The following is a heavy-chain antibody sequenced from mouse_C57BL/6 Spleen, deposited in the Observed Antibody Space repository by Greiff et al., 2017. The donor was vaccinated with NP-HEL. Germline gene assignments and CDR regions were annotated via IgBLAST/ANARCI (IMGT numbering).Heavy chain of an antibody. CDR3: ARGCLPGVYFDY. D-gene: IGHD3-3*01. Sequence: QVQLQQSDAELVKPGASVKISCKVSGYTFTDHTIHWMKQRPEQGLEWIGYIYPRDGSPTYNEKFKGKATLTADKSASTAYMQLNSLTSEDSAVYFCARGCLPGVYFDYWGQGTTLTVSS. V-gene: IGHV1-78*01. CDR2: IYPRDGSP. CDR1: GYTFTDHT. J-gene: IGHJ2*01.